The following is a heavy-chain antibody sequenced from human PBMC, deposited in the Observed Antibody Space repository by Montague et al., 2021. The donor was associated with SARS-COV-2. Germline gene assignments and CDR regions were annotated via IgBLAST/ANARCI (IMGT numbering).Heavy chain of an antibody. CDR3: ARVRYYGSGTSVGMDV. J-gene: IGHJ6*02. Sequence: SETLSLTCAVYGGSFSGYYWSWIRQPPGKGLEWIGEINHSGSTNYNPSLKSRGTISVDTSKNQFSLKLSSVTAADAAVYYCARVRYYGSGTSVGMDVWGQGTTVTVSS. D-gene: IGHD3-10*01. CDR1: GGSFSGYY. CDR2: INHSGST. V-gene: IGHV4-34*01.